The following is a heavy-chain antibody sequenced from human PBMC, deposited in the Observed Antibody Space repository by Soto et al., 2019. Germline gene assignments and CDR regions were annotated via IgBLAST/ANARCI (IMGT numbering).Heavy chain of an antibody. CDR1: GGTFSSYT. D-gene: IGHD2-15*01. CDR3: ARDGRDCSGGSCYMDV. CDR2: IIPILGIA. Sequence: QVQLVQSGAEVKKPGSSVKVSCKASGGTFSSYTISWVRQAPGQGHEWMGRIIPILGIANYAQKFQGRVTITADKSTSTAYMELSSLRSEDTAVYYCARDGRDCSGGSCYMDVWGKGTTVTVSS. J-gene: IGHJ6*03. V-gene: IGHV1-69*08.